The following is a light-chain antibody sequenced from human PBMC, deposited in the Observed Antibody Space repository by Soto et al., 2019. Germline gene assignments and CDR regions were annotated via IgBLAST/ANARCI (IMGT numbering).Light chain of an antibody. Sequence: QSVLTQPPSASGTPGQRVTISCSGSSSNIGTNAVSWYQQLPGTAPKLLIYNNRQRPSGVPDRFSGSKSGTSASLAISGLQSEDDADYHCAAWDDSLNSVVFGGGTKLTVL. V-gene: IGLV1-44*01. J-gene: IGLJ2*01. CDR1: SSNIGTNA. CDR2: NNR. CDR3: AAWDDSLNSVV.